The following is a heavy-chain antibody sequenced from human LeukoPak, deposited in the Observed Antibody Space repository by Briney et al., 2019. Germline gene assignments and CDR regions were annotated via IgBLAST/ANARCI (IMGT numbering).Heavy chain of an antibody. J-gene: IGHJ4*02. CDR2: IIPIFGTA. D-gene: IGHD5-24*01. Sequence: SVKVSCKASGGTFSSYAISWVRQAPGQGLEWMGGIIPIFGTANYAQKFQGRVTITTDESTSTAYMELSSLRSEDTAVYYCAREGRDGYNLPFDYWGQGTLVTVSS. V-gene: IGHV1-69*05. CDR3: AREGRDGYNLPFDY. CDR1: GGTFSSYA.